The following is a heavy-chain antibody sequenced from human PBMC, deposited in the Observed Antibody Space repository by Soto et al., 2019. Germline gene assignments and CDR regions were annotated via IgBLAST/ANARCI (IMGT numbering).Heavy chain of an antibody. J-gene: IGHJ5*02. D-gene: IGHD6-19*01. CDR3: ARASGSGWYVWFDP. CDR2: INAGNGNT. Sequence: ASVKVSCKASGYTFTSYAIHWVRQAPGRRLEWMGWINAGNGNTKYSQKFQGRVTITRDTSASTAYMELSSLRSEDTAVYYCARASGSGWYVWFDPWGQGTLVTVSS. V-gene: IGHV1-3*01. CDR1: GYTFTSYA.